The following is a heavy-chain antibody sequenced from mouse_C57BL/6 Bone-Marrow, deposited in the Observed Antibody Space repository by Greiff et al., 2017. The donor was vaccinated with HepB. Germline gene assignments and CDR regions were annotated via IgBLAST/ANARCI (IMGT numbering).Heavy chain of an antibody. CDR3: ARFDTTVVATDWYFDV. J-gene: IGHJ1*03. CDR1: GFTFSDYG. CDR2: ISSGSSTI. V-gene: IGHV5-17*01. Sequence: EVKLVESGGGLVKPGGSLKLSCAASGFTFSDYGMHWVRQAPEKGLEWVAYISSGSSTIYYADTVKGRFTISRDNAKNTLFLQMTSLRSEDTAMYYCARFDTTVVATDWYFDVWGTGTTVTVSS. D-gene: IGHD1-1*01.